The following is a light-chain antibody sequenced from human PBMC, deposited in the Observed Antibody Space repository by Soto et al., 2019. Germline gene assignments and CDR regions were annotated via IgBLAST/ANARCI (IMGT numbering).Light chain of an antibody. CDR2: LEGSGSY. Sequence: QLVLTQSSSASASLGSSVKLTCTLSSGHSTYIIAWHQQQPGKAPRYLMKLEGSGSYNKGSGVPDRFSGSSSGADRYLTISDLQSEDEADYYFETWDSNTRVFGGGTKVTVL. CDR1: SGHSTYI. J-gene: IGLJ2*01. CDR3: ETWDSNTRV. V-gene: IGLV4-60*03.